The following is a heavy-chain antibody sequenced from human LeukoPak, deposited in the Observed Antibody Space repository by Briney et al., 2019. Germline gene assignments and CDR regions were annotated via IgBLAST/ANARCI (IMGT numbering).Heavy chain of an antibody. J-gene: IGHJ6*02. CDR2: INHSGST. CDR3: ARGRRIGCSSTSCYRYYYYYGMDV. CDR1: GGSFSGYY. D-gene: IGHD2-2*01. Sequence: SETLSLTCAVYGGSFSGYYWSWIRQPPGKGLEWIGEINHSGSTNYNPSLKSRVTISVDTSKNQFSLKLSSVTAADTAVYYCARGRRIGCSSTSCYRYYYYYGMDVWGQGTTVTVSS. V-gene: IGHV4-34*01.